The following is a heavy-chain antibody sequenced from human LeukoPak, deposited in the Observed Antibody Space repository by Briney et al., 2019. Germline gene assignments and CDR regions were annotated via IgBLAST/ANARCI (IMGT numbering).Heavy chain of an antibody. CDR2: ILYDGSNK. CDR1: GFTFRSYG. D-gene: IGHD3-22*01. J-gene: IGHJ4*02. V-gene: IGHV3-30*18. CDR3: AKDQNYESSGYYGGFDY. Sequence: GGSLRLSCAASGFTFRSYGMHWVRQAPGKGLKWVAVILYDGSNKYYADSVKGRFTISRDSSKNTLFLQMSSLISEDTAVYYCAKDQNYESSGYYGGFDYWGQGTLVTVSS.